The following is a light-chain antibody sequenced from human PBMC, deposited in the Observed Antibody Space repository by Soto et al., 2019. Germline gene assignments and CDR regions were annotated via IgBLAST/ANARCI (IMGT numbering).Light chain of an antibody. CDR1: QSVRSSS. CDR3: QQYQFGTSQA. V-gene: IGKV3-20*01. Sequence: EIVLTQSPGTLSLSPGDRATLSCRASQSVRSSSFAWYQQKPGQAPRLLIYAASTRATGIPDRFSGSGSGTDFTLTISRLEPEDLAVYYCQQYQFGTSQAFGQGTKVDIK. J-gene: IGKJ1*01. CDR2: AAS.